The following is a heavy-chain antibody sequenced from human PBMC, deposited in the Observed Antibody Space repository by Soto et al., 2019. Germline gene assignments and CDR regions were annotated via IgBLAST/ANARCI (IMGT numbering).Heavy chain of an antibody. CDR1: GFTFSSYA. D-gene: IGHD6-19*01. CDR2: ISYDGSNK. V-gene: IGHV3-30-3*02. J-gene: IGHJ5*02. Sequence: QVQLVESGGGVVQPGRSLRLSCAASGFTFSSYAMHWVRQAPGKGLEWVAVISYDGSNKYYADSVKGRFTISRDNSKNTLYLQMNSLRAEDQAVYYCAKDLEVAVAGAWGQGTLVTVSS. CDR3: AKDLEVAVAGA.